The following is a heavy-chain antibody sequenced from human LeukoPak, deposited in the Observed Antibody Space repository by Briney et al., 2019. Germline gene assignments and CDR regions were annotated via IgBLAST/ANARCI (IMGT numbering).Heavy chain of an antibody. CDR3: AKAYCSRPTCYSPDY. V-gene: IGHV3-23*01. CDR2: ISGSGGTT. J-gene: IGHJ4*02. D-gene: IGHD2-2*01. Sequence: GGSLRLSCAASGFPFSSYAMSWVRQAPGKGLEWVSLISGSGGTTYYADSVKGRFTISRDNSKSTLYLQMNSLRAEDTAVYYCAKAYCSRPTCYSPDYWGQGTLVTVSS. CDR1: GFPFSSYA.